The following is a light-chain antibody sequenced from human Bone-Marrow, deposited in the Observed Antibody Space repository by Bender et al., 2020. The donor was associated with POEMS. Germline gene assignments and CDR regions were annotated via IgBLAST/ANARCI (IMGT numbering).Light chain of an antibody. CDR3: CSYTIYYTWV. Sequence: QSVLAQPVSVSGSPGQSITISCTGTSSDVGGYNIVSWYQQHPGRAPKLLIHNVSNRPSGISSRFSGSKSGNTASLTISGLQAEDEGDYYCCSYTIYYTWVFGGGTKLTVL. CDR2: NVS. J-gene: IGLJ3*02. V-gene: IGLV2-14*03. CDR1: SSDVGGYNI.